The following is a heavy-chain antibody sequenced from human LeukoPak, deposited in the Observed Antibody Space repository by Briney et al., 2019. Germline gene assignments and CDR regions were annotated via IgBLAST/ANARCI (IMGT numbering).Heavy chain of an antibody. Sequence: GGSLRLSCAASGFTFSNSGMSWVRQAPGKGLVWVAVIWYDGSNKYYADSVKGRFTISRDNSRNTLYLQMNSLRAEDTAVYYCAGDITTGILALDYWGQGTLVTVSS. CDR1: GFTFSNSG. CDR3: AGDITTGILALDY. CDR2: IWYDGSNK. J-gene: IGHJ4*02. D-gene: IGHD1-1*01. V-gene: IGHV3-33*01.